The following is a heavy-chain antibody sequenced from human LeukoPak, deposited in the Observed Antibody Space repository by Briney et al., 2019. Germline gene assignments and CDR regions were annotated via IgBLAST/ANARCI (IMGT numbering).Heavy chain of an antibody. J-gene: IGHJ3*02. CDR3: AREGDYSGSFDDAFDI. D-gene: IGHD1-26*01. CDR1: GFTFSSYG. Sequence: GGSLRLSCAASGFTFSSYGMSWVRQAPGKGLEWVSAISGSGGSTYYADSVKGRFTISRDNAKNSLYLQMNSLRAEDTAVYYCAREGDYSGSFDDAFDIWGQGTMVTVSS. CDR2: ISGSGGST. V-gene: IGHV3-23*01.